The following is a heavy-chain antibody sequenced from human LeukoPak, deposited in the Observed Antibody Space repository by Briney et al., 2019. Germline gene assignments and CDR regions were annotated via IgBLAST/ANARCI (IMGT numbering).Heavy chain of an antibody. CDR1: GGSISSYY. V-gene: IGHV4-59*01. Sequence: SETLSLTCTVSGGSISSYYWSWIRQPPGKGLEWIGYIYYSGSTNYNPSLKSRVTISVDTSKNQFSLKLSSVTAADTAVYYCARESSGWKGGGGFDYRGQGTLVTVSS. CDR2: IYYSGST. D-gene: IGHD6-19*01. CDR3: ARESSGWKGGGGFDY. J-gene: IGHJ4*02.